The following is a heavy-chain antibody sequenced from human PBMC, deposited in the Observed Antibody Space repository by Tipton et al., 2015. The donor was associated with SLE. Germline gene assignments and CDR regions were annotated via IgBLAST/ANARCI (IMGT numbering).Heavy chain of an antibody. J-gene: IGHJ6*03. CDR2: INTGGGT. CDR1: GGSITSSSYF. Sequence: TLSLTCTVSGGSITSSSYFWGWIRQSPGKGLEWIGNINTGGGTYRNPSLMSRVTISVDTSKTQFSLIVTSVTAADTAVYYCVRGPWAYYYYMDVWGKGTKVTVSS. D-gene: IGHD7-27*01. CDR3: VRGPWAYYYYMDV. V-gene: IGHV4-39*07.